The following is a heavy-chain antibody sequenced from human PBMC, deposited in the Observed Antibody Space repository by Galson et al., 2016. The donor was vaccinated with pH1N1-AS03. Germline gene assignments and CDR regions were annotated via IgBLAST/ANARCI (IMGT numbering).Heavy chain of an antibody. V-gene: IGHV1-18*01. Sequence: SVKVSCKASGYTFTNFGIIWVRQAPGQGLEWLGWISAYSGNTDYAQSLQGRVSMTTDPSTSTAYMELTSLTSDDTAIYYCARDLRSDFGNSFVAGVQFDRYWGQGTLVTVSS. CDR3: ARDLRSDFGNSFVAGVQFDRY. J-gene: IGHJ4*02. CDR2: ISAYSGNT. CDR1: GYTFTNFG. D-gene: IGHD4-17*01.